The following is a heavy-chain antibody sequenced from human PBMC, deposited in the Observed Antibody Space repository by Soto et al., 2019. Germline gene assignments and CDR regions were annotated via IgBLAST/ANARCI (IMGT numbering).Heavy chain of an antibody. CDR3: ARTSARGYYYYGMDV. CDR1: GYTFTSYY. Sequence: GASVKVSCKASGYTFTSYYMHWVRQAPGQGLEWMGIINPSGGSTSYAQKFQGRVTMTRDTSTSTVYMELSSLRSEDTAVYYCARTSARGYYYYGMDVWGQGTTVTAP. J-gene: IGHJ6*02. V-gene: IGHV1-46*01. CDR2: INPSGGST. D-gene: IGHD3-10*01.